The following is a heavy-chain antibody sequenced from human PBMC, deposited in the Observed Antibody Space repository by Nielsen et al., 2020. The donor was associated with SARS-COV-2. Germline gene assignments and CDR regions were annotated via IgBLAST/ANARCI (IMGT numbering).Heavy chain of an antibody. V-gene: IGHV3-30-3*01. Sequence: GESLKISCAASGFTFSSYWMSWVRQAPGKGLEWVAVISYDGSNKYYADSVKGRFTISRDNSKNTLYLQMNSLRAEDTAVYYCARSKAGSSGWYAPRYYYYGMDVWGQGTTVTVSS. D-gene: IGHD6-13*01. J-gene: IGHJ6*02. CDR3: ARSKAGSSGWYAPRYYYYGMDV. CDR1: GFTFSSYW. CDR2: ISYDGSNK.